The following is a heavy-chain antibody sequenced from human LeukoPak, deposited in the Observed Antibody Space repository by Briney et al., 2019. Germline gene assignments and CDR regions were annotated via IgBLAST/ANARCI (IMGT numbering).Heavy chain of an antibody. CDR3: AKDRAVAGPDARYSFDY. CDR1: GFIFSNYG. D-gene: IGHD6-19*01. CDR2: TWYDGSNK. Sequence: PGRALRLSCAASGFIFSNYGMHWVRQAPAKGLEWVAVTWYDGSNKYYADSVKGRFTLSRDNSNNTLYLQMTSMRAEDTAVYYCAKDRAVAGPDARYSFDYWAREPWSPSPQ. V-gene: IGHV3-33*06. J-gene: IGHJ4*02.